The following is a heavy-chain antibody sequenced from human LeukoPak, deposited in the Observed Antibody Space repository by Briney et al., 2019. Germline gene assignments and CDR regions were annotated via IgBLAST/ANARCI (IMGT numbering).Heavy chain of an antibody. CDR2: IYYSGST. D-gene: IGHD3-16*01. CDR1: GGSISSYY. V-gene: IGHV4-59*01. CDR3: ARDQAPRMITFGGPRRWFDP. Sequence: SETLSLTCTVSGGSISSYYWSWIRQPPGKGLEWIGYIYYSGSTNYNPSLKSRVTIPVDTSKNQFSLKLSSVTAADTAVYYCARDQAPRMITFGGPRRWFDPWGQGTLVTVSS. J-gene: IGHJ5*02.